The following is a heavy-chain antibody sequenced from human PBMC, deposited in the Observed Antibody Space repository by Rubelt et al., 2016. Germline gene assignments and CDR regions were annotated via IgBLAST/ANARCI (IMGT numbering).Heavy chain of an antibody. D-gene: IGHD3-3*01. J-gene: IGHJ6*02. V-gene: IGHV3-74*01. CDR3: ARDPITIFGVVIRYYYGMDV. Sequence: EVQLLESGGGLVQPGGSLRLSCAASGFTFSSYWMHWVRQAPGKGLVWVSRINSDGSSTSYADSVKGRFTISRDNAKNTLYLQMNSLRAEDTAVYYCARDPITIFGVVIRYYYGMDVWGQGTTVTVSS. CDR1: GFTFSSYW. CDR2: INSDGSST.